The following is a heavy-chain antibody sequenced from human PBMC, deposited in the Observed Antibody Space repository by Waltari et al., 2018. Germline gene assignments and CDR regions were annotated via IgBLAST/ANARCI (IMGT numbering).Heavy chain of an antibody. CDR2: INTDGSYT. CDR3: ARGDSTFDI. Sequence: EVQLVESGGGLVQPGGSLRLSCAASGFTFSSHWMHWVRQAPGEGLVWVSRINTDGSYTNYADSVKGRFTISRDNAKNTLYLQMNSLRAEDTALYFCARGDSTFDIWGQGTMVTVSS. V-gene: IGHV3-74*01. D-gene: IGHD3-22*01. CDR1: GFTFSSHW. J-gene: IGHJ3*02.